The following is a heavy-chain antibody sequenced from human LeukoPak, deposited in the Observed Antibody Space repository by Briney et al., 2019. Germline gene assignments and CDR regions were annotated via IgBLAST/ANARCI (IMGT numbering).Heavy chain of an antibody. CDR3: AIHDYHSNSDAFDV. CDR1: GFTFSSYG. V-gene: IGHV3-30*03. CDR2: ISYDGSNK. Sequence: GGSLRLSCAASGFTFSSYGMHWVRQAPGKGLEWVAVISYDGSNKYYADSVKGRFTISRDNSKNTLYLQMNSLRAEDTAVYYCAIHDYHSNSDAFDVWGQGTMVTVSS. D-gene: IGHD4-23*01. J-gene: IGHJ3*01.